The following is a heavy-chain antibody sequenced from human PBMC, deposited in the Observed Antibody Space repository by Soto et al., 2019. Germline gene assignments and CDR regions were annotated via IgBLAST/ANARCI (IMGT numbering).Heavy chain of an antibody. J-gene: IGHJ6*02. Sequence: SETLSLTCAVYGGSFSGYYWSWIRQPPGKGLEWIGEINHSGSTNYNPSLKSRVTISVDTSKNQFSLKLSSVTAADTAVYYCARTVLLWFGESSYYYYYYGMDVWGQGTKVTVSS. CDR1: GGSFSGYY. V-gene: IGHV4-34*01. D-gene: IGHD3-10*01. CDR2: INHSGST. CDR3: ARTVLLWFGESSYYYYYYGMDV.